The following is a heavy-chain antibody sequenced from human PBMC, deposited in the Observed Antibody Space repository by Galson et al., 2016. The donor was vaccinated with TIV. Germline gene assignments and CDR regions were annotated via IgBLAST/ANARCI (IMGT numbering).Heavy chain of an antibody. CDR1: GASITDSY. D-gene: IGHD2-21*02. V-gene: IGHV4-4*07. J-gene: IGHJ4*02. CDR2: MYIPGGI. CDR3: ARDYWVTYTDLPFFDF. Sequence: SETLSLTCTVSGASITDSYWSWIRQPAGKGLEWIGRMYIPGGINYNPSLESRVTMSADTSKNQFSLALSSVTAADTAVYFCARDYWVTYTDLPFFDFWGQGILVTVSS.